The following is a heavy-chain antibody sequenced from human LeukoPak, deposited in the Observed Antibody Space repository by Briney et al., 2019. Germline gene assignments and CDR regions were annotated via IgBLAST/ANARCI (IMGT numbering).Heavy chain of an antibody. D-gene: IGHD1-26*01. CDR3: ARLGGSYHYYYYMDV. V-gene: IGHV1-69*05. CDR1: GGTLSSYA. Sequence: SVKVSCKASGGTLSSYAISWVRQAPGQGLEWMGRIIPIFGTANYAQKFQGRVTITTDESTSTAYMELSSLRSEDTAVYYCARLGGSYHYYYYMDVWGKGTTVTVSS. CDR2: IIPIFGTA. J-gene: IGHJ6*03.